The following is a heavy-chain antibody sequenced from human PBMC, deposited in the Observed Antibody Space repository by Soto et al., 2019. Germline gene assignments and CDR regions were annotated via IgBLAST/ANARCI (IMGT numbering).Heavy chain of an antibody. V-gene: IGHV4-31*03. D-gene: IGHD3-22*01. Sequence: SETLSLTCTVSGGSISSGGFHWSWIRQHPAKGLEWIGYIYYSGSTYYNPSLKSRITMSVDTSKNQFSLKVNSVTAADTAVYYGARDVSSGYHDYGGQGTLVTVSS. CDR1: GGSISSGGFH. J-gene: IGHJ4*02. CDR2: IYYSGST. CDR3: ARDVSSGYHDY.